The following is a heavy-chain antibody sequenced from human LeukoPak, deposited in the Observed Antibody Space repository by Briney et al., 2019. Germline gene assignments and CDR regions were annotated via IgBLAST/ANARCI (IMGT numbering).Heavy chain of an antibody. D-gene: IGHD6-13*01. CDR3: AKAPRIPYSSSHD. J-gene: IGHJ4*02. CDR2: ISGSGGST. Sequence: GGSLRLSCAASGFTFSSYAMSWVRQAPGRGLEWVSAISGSGGSTYYADSVKGRFTISRDNSKNTLYLQMNSLRAEDTAVYYCAKAPRIPYSSSHDWGQGTLVTVSS. V-gene: IGHV3-23*01. CDR1: GFTFSSYA.